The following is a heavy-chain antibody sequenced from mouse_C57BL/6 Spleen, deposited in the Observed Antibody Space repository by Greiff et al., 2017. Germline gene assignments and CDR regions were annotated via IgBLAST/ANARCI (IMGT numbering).Heavy chain of an antibody. Sequence: EVMLVESGGDLVKPGGSLKLSCAASGFTFSSYGMSWVRQTPDKRLEWVATISSGGSYTYYPDSVKGRFTISRDNAKNTLYLQMSSLKSEDTAMYYCARQGDGGGFDYWGQGTTLTVSS. J-gene: IGHJ2*01. D-gene: IGHD3-3*01. CDR1: GFTFSSYG. V-gene: IGHV5-6*01. CDR3: ARQGDGGGFDY. CDR2: ISSGGSYT.